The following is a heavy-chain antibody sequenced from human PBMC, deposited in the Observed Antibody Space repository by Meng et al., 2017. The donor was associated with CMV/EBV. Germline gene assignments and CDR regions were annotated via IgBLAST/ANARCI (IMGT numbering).Heavy chain of an antibody. CDR1: GFTFSSYG. CDR2: IRYDGSNN. J-gene: IGHJ4*02. Sequence: GGSLRLSCAASGFTFSSYGMHWVRQAPGKGLEWVAFIRYDGSNNYYADSVKGRFTISRDNSKNTLYLQMNSLRAEDTAVYYCAKVRGIPLCSYYFDYWGQGTLVTVSS. CDR3: AKVRGIPLCSYYFDY. V-gene: IGHV3-30*02. D-gene: IGHD1-14*01.